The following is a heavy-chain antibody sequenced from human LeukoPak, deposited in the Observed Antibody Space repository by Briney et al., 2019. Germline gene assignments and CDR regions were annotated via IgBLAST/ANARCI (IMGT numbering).Heavy chain of an antibody. D-gene: IGHD3-22*01. Sequence: GGSLRLSCAASGFSFSSYSMNWVRQAPGKGLEWVSSISSSSNYIYYADSVKGRFTISRDNAKNSLYPQMNSLRAEDTAVYYCARAKMFYYEGGTYYHAFDIWGQGTMVTVSS. CDR1: GFSFSSYS. CDR2: ISSSSNYI. CDR3: ARAKMFYYEGGTYYHAFDI. J-gene: IGHJ3*02. V-gene: IGHV3-21*01.